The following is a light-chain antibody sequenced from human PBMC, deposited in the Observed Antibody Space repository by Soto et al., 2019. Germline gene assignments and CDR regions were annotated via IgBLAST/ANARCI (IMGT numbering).Light chain of an antibody. V-gene: IGKV1-5*01. Sequence: IQMTQTPSTLSASVGDRVTITCRASQSISYYLAWYQKKPGKAPKVLIWNASSLQRGVPSRFSGSGSGTEFTLTISSRQPDDFATDYCQPYNRFSTWTFGQGTKVDIK. CDR2: NAS. CDR3: QPYNRFSTWT. CDR1: QSISYY. J-gene: IGKJ1*01.